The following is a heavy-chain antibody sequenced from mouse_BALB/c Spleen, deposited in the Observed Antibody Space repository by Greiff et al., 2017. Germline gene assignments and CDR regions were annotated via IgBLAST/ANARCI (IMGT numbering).Heavy chain of an antibody. V-gene: IGHV1-69*01. J-gene: IGHJ2*01. CDR3: ARDGNYSFDY. CDR2: IDTSDSYT. Sequence: QVQLQQPGAELVMPGASVKMSCKASGYTFTDYWMHWVKQRPGQGLEWIGAIDTSDSYTSYNQKFKGKATLTVDESSSTAYMQLSSLTSEDSAVYYCARDGNYSFDYWGQGTTLTVSS. CDR1: GYTFTDYW. D-gene: IGHD2-1*01.